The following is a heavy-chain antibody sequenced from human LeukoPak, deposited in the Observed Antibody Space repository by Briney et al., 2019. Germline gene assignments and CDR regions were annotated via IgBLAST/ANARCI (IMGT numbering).Heavy chain of an antibody. CDR1: GFTFSSYA. V-gene: IGHV3-23*01. D-gene: IGHD5-12*01. CDR3: AKGVGGYDSISGYFDY. J-gene: IGHJ4*02. CDR2: ISGNGGGT. Sequence: PGGSLRLSCAASGFTFSSYAMSWVRQAPGKGLEWVSGISGNGGGTYYADSVKGRLTMSRDKSKSTLYLQMNSLRAEDTAVYYCAKGVGGYDSISGYFDYWGRGTLVTVSS.